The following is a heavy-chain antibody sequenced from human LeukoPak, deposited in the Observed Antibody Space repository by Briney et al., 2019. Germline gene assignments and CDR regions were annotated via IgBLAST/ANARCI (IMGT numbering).Heavy chain of an antibody. V-gene: IGHV1-2*02. D-gene: IGHD3-10*01. Sequence: GASVKVSCKASGYTFTGYYMHRVRQAPGQGLEWMGWINPNSGATNYEQTFQGRVTLTRDTSISTAYMELSSLTSDDTAVYYCVRDYYGYRDWGQGTLVTVSS. J-gene: IGHJ4*02. CDR1: GYTFTGYY. CDR3: VRDYYGYRD. CDR2: INPNSGAT.